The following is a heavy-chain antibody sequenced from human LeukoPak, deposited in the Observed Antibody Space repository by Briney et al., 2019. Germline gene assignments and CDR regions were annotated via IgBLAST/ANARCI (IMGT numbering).Heavy chain of an antibody. D-gene: IGHD3-22*01. Sequence: GGSLRLSCAASGFAVSSYYMSWIRQAPGKGLEWVSVIYTSGNSHYADSVKGRFTISRDNSKSPWDLQMNSLRAEDTAVYYCTRAQYGYSDWSQGTRVTVSS. V-gene: IGHV3-53*01. CDR2: IYTSGNS. CDR1: GFAVSSYY. CDR3: TRAQYGYSD. J-gene: IGHJ4*02.